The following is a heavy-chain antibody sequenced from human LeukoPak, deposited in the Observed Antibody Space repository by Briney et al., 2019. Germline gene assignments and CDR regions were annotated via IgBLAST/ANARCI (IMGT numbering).Heavy chain of an antibody. CDR1: SGSISTSNYY. V-gene: IGHV4-39*07. Sequence: SETLSLTCAVSSGSISTSNYYWGWIRQPPGTGLEWIGSIYYSGTTHYSPSLESRVTISVDTSKNQFSLKLASVTAADTAIYYCAKGAGGFSYYNWFDPWGQGTLVTVSS. D-gene: IGHD5-18*01. CDR3: AKGAGGFSYYNWFDP. J-gene: IGHJ5*02. CDR2: IYYSGTT.